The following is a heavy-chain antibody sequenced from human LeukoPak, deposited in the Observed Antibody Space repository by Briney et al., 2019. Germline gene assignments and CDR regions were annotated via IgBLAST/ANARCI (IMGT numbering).Heavy chain of an antibody. V-gene: IGHV3-48*04. D-gene: IGHD3-22*01. CDR3: ARDTDYYDSSGYLDY. Sequence: GGSLRLSCAASGFTFSSYGMHWVRQAPGKGLEWISHISSSTSTIYYADSVKGRFTISRDNAKNSLYLQMDSLRAEDTAVYYCARDTDYYDSSGYLDYWGQGTLVTVSS. CDR2: ISSSTSTI. CDR1: GFTFSSYG. J-gene: IGHJ4*02.